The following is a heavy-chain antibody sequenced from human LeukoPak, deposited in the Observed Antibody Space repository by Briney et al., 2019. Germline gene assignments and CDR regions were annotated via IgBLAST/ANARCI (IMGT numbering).Heavy chain of an antibody. D-gene: IGHD3-9*01. V-gene: IGHV1-69*05. J-gene: IGHJ6*03. CDR1: GGTFSSYA. CDR2: IIPIFGTA. Sequence: GASVRVSCKASGGTFSSYAISWVRQAPGQGLEWMGGIIPIFGTANYAQKFQGRVTITTDESTSTAYMELGSLRSEDTAVYYCARDSALRYSAIGNYYYMDVWGKGTTVTVSS. CDR3: ARDSALRYSAIGNYYYMDV.